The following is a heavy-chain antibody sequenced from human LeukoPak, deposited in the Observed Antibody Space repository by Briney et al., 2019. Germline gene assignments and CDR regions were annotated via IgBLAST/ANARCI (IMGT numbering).Heavy chain of an antibody. J-gene: IGHJ4*02. CDR3: ANGGEWGDYLDY. CDR1: GFTFSNYW. CDR2: IRYDGSNK. D-gene: IGHD3-16*01. Sequence: PGGSLRLSCAASGFTFSNYWMSWVRQAPGKGLEWVAFIRYDGSNKYYADSVKGRFTISRDNSKNTLYLQMNSLRAEDTAVYYCANGGEWGDYLDYWGQGTLVTVSS. V-gene: IGHV3-30*02.